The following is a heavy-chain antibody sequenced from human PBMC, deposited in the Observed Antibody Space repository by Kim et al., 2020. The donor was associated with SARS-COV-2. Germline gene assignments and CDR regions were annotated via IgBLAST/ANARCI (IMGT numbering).Heavy chain of an antibody. CDR3: TRGGIVPEGEDGLDV. CDR2: ISAYNGYT. J-gene: IGHJ6*02. Sequence: ASVKVSCKASGYTFTRYGINWVRQAPGQGLEWMGWISAYNGYTHYAQKLTGRVTMTTDTSTSTAYMELRSLRSDDTAVYYCTRGGIVPEGEDGLDVWGQGTTVTVSS. D-gene: IGHD2-2*01. CDR1: GYTFTRYG. V-gene: IGHV1-18*01.